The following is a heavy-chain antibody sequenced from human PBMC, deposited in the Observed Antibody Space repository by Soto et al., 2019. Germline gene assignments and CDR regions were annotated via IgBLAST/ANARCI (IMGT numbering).Heavy chain of an antibody. V-gene: IGHV3-23*01. CDR2: ISDSGGTT. CDR1: GFTFSSYA. D-gene: IGHD4-4*01. Sequence: EVQLLESGGDLVQPGGSLRLSCAASGFTFSSYAMTWVRQAPGKGLEWVSDISDSGGTTYYADSVKGRFTISRDNSKNTLYLPVNSLRAEDTAVYYCAKDYRSTVTTQPYNWFDPWGQGTLVTVSS. CDR3: AKDYRSTVTTQPYNWFDP. J-gene: IGHJ5*02.